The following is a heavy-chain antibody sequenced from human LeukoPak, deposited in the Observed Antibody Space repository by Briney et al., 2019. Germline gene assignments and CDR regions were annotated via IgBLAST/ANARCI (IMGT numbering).Heavy chain of an antibody. D-gene: IGHD5-18*01. J-gene: IGHJ4*02. CDR2: ISGSGGST. Sequence: GGSLRLSCAASGFTFSSYAMSWVRQAPGKGLEWVSAISGSGGSTYYADSVKGRFTISRDNSKNTLYLQMYSLRAEDTAVYYCAKDTAMVQYYFDYWGQGTLVTVSS. V-gene: IGHV3-23*01. CDR3: AKDTAMVQYYFDY. CDR1: GFTFSSYA.